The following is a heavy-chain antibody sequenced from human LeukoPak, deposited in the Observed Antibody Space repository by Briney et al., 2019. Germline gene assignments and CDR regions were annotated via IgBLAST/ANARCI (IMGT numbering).Heavy chain of an antibody. CDR1: GFAFDDFA. J-gene: IGHJ4*02. Sequence: SGGSLRLSCAASGFAFDDFAMHWVRQAPGKGLEWVSAISWNSGTIAYTDSVKGRFTISRDNANKFLYLEMNSLSHEDMAVYYCAKASYGDDFDYWGQGTLVTVSS. CDR2: ISWNSGTI. D-gene: IGHD5-18*01. CDR3: AKASYGDDFDY. V-gene: IGHV3-9*03.